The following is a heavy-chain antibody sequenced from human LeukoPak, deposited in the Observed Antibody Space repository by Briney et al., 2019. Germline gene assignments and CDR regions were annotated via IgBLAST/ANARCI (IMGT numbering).Heavy chain of an antibody. CDR2: ISGSGGST. Sequence: PGGSLRLSCAASGFTFSSYAMSWVRQAPGKGLGWASPISGSGGSTYYADSVKGRFTISRDNSKNTLYLQMNSLRAEDTAVYYCAKQPYYDFWSGDYHRAEYFQHWGQGTLVTVSS. J-gene: IGHJ1*01. CDR3: AKQPYYDFWSGDYHRAEYFQH. CDR1: GFTFSSYA. V-gene: IGHV3-23*01. D-gene: IGHD3-3*01.